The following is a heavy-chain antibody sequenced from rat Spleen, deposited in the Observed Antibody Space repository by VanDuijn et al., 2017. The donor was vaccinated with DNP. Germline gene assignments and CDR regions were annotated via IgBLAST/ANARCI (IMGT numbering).Heavy chain of an antibody. V-gene: IGHV2-43*01. Sequence: QVQLKESGPGLVQPSQTLSLTCTVSGLSLTSYHISWVRQPPGKGLEWMGIIWTGGTTAYNSLLKSRLSITRDTSQSQVFLKMNSLQTADTAIYYCALDVYYGVMDAWGQGASVTVSS. CDR3: ALDVYYGVMDA. CDR2: IWTGGTT. J-gene: IGHJ4*01. D-gene: IGHD1-6*01. CDR1: GLSLTSYH.